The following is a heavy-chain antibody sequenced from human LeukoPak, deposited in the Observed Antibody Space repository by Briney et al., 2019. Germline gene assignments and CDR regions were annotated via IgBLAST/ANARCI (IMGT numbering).Heavy chain of an antibody. Sequence: GASVKVSCKASGYTFTSYAMHWVRQAPGQRLEWMGWINAGNGNTKCSQKFQGRVTITRDTSASTAYMELSSLRSEDTAVYYCARWYSSSWANWFDPWGQGTLVTVSS. V-gene: IGHV1-3*01. CDR3: ARWYSSSWANWFDP. J-gene: IGHJ5*02. CDR1: GYTFTSYA. D-gene: IGHD6-13*01. CDR2: INAGNGNT.